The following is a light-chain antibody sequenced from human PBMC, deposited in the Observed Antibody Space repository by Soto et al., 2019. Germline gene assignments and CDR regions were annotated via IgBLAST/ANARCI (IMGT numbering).Light chain of an antibody. CDR2: DAS. Sequence: EIVLTQSPGTLSLSPGERATFSCMASPSVSSSYLAWYQQRPGQAHRLLIYDASTRATGIPPRFSGGGSGTEFTVTISSLQSEDFAIYYCQQYDIWPPYTFGKGTKVDIK. J-gene: IGKJ2*01. CDR1: PSVSSSY. CDR3: QQYDIWPPYT. V-gene: IGKV3-15*01.